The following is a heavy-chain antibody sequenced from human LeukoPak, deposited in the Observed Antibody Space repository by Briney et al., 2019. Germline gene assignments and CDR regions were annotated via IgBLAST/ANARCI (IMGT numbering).Heavy chain of an antibody. J-gene: IGHJ4*02. Sequence: PSQTLSLTCTVSGGSISSGGYYWSWIRQHPGKGLEWIGYIYYSESTNYNPSLKSRVTISVDTSKNQFSLKLSSVTAADTAVYYCAGNLRGGIDYWGQGTLVTVSS. CDR2: IYYSEST. D-gene: IGHD3-10*01. V-gene: IGHV4-31*03. CDR3: AGNLRGGIDY. CDR1: GGSISSGGYY.